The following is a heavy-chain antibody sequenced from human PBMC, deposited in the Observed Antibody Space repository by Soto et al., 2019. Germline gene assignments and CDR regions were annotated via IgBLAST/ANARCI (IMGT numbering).Heavy chain of an antibody. CDR3: ARAHYYDSSGYRGYYYYYGMDV. CDR2: IYSGGST. J-gene: IGHJ6*02. CDR1: GFTVSSNY. V-gene: IGHV3-66*01. D-gene: IGHD3-22*01. Sequence: PGGSLRLSCAASGFTVSSNYMSWVRQAPGKGLEWVSVIYSGGSTYYADSVKGRFTISRDNSKNTLYLQMNSLRAEDTAVYYCARAHYYDSSGYRGYYYYYGMDVWGQGTTVTAP.